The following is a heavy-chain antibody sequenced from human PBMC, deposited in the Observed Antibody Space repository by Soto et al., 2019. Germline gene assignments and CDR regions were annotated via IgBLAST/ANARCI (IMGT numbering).Heavy chain of an antibody. CDR3: AKWEVDFWSGYYH. J-gene: IGHJ4*02. D-gene: IGHD3-3*01. CDR1: GFTFSSYA. CDR2: ISGSGGST. V-gene: IGHV3-23*01. Sequence: EVHLLESGGGLVQPGGSLRLSCAASGFTFSSYAMSWVRQAPGKGLEWVSAISGSGGSTYYADSVKGRFTISRDNSKNTLYLQMNSLRAEDTAVYYCAKWEVDFWSGYYHWGQGTLVTVSS.